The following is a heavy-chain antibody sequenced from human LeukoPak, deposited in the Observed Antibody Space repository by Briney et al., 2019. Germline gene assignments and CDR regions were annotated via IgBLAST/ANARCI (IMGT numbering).Heavy chain of an antibody. CDR1: GFTFSSYA. V-gene: IGHV3-30*04. J-gene: IGHJ4*02. CDR2: ISYDGSNK. CDR3: ASAPTAAALDY. D-gene: IGHD6-13*01. Sequence: GGSLRLSCAASGFTFSSYAMHWVRQAPDKGLEWVAVISYDGSNKYYADSVKGRFTISRDNSKNTLYLQMNSLRAEDTAVYYCASAPTAAALDYWGQGTLVTVSS.